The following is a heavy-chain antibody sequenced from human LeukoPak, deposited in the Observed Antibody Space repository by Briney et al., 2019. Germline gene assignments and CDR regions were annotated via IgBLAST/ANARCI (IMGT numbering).Heavy chain of an antibody. CDR2: ISGSGGST. CDR3: AKDPPYSSGWYGVFDY. D-gene: IGHD6-19*01. Sequence: GGSLRLSCAASGFTFSSYAMSWVRQAPGKGLEWVSAISGSGGSTYYADSAKGRFTISRDNSKNTLYLQMNGLRAEDTAVYYCAKDPPYSSGWYGVFDYWGQGTLVTVSS. J-gene: IGHJ4*02. CDR1: GFTFSSYA. V-gene: IGHV3-23*01.